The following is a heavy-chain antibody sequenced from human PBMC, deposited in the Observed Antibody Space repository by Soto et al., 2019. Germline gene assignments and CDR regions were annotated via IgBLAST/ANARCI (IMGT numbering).Heavy chain of an antibody. Sequence: GASVKVSCKASGYTFNGYYMHWVRQAPGQGLEWMGWINPNSGGTNYAQKFQGWVTMTRDTSISTAYMELSRLRSDDTAVYYCARGVPRSSGWRYWGQGTLVTVSS. CDR2: INPNSGGT. D-gene: IGHD6-19*01. J-gene: IGHJ4*02. CDR3: ARGVPRSSGWRY. V-gene: IGHV1-2*04. CDR1: GYTFNGYY.